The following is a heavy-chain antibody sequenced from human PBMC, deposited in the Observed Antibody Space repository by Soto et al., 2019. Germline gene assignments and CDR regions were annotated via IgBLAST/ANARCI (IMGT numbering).Heavy chain of an antibody. CDR2: IDPSDSYT. J-gene: IGHJ5*02. Sequence: PRESLKISCKGSGYSFTSYWISWVRQMPGKGLEWMGRIDPSDSYTNYSPSFQGHVTISADKSISTAYLQWSSLKASDTAMYYCARHPYYYDSSGPLDPWGQGTLVTSPQ. CDR1: GYSFTSYW. D-gene: IGHD3-22*01. V-gene: IGHV5-10-1*01. CDR3: ARHPYYYDSSGPLDP.